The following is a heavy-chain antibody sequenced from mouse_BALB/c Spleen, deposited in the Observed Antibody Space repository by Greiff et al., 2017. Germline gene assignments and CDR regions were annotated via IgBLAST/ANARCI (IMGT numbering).Heavy chain of an antibody. CDR2: ISSGSSTI. CDR1: GFTFSSYA. Sequence: EVKLVESGGGLVKPGGSLKLSCAASGFTFSSYAMSWVRQTPEKRLEWVAYISSGSSTIYYADTVKGRFTISRDNPKNTLFLQMTSLRSEDTAMYYCARSRVYFDYWGQGTTLTVSS. D-gene: IGHD1-1*01. J-gene: IGHJ2*01. CDR3: ARSRVYFDY. V-gene: IGHV5-17*02.